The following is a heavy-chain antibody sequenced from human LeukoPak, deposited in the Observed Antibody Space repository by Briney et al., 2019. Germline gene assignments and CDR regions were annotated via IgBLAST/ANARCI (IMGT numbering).Heavy chain of an antibody. CDR1: GFTFSSYS. D-gene: IGHD5-18*01. Sequence: GGSLRLSCAASGFTFSSYSMNWVRQAPGKRLEWVSSISSSSSYIYYADSVKGRFTISRDNAKNSLYPQMNSLRAEDTAVYYCARDQEYSYGYAYYYYGMDVWGQGTTVTVSS. V-gene: IGHV3-21*01. J-gene: IGHJ6*02. CDR2: ISSSSSYI. CDR3: ARDQEYSYGYAYYYYGMDV.